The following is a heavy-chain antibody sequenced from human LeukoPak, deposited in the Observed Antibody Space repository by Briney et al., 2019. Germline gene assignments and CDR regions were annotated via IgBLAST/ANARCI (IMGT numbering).Heavy chain of an antibody. Sequence: GGSLRLSCAASGFTFNSYALHWVRQPPGRGLEWLTVISNDGNTKYYADSVRGRFTISRDNSKNTLYLQIDGLRLDDTAVYYCARAMVRGVPFDYWGQGTLVTVSS. CDR2: ISNDGNTK. J-gene: IGHJ4*02. D-gene: IGHD3-10*01. CDR3: ARAMVRGVPFDY. CDR1: GFTFNSYA. V-gene: IGHV3-30-3*01.